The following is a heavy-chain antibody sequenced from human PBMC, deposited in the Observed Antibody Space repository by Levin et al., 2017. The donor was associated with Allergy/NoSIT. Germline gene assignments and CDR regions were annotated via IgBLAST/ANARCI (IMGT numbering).Heavy chain of an antibody. CDR1: GGTFSSYA. D-gene: IGHD6-6*01. V-gene: IGHV1-69*13. CDR2: IIPIFGTA. J-gene: IGHJ6*02. Sequence: PEASVKVSCKASGGTFSSYAISWVRQAPGQGLEWMGGIIPIFGTANYAQKFQGRVTITADESTSTAYMELSSLRSEDTAVYYCARSIAARPGSYYYGMDGWGQGTTVTVSS. CDR3: ARSIAARPGSYYYGMDG.